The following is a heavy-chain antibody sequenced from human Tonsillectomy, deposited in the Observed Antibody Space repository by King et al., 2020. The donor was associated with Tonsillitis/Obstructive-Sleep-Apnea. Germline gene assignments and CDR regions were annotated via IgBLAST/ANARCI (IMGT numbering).Heavy chain of an antibody. J-gene: IGHJ3*02. Sequence: QLVQSGAEVKKPGASVKVYCKASRYTFTAYYVHWVRQAPGQGLEWMGIIKPSGGTTSYAQKFQGRVTMTRDTSTSTLYMELSSRRSEDTAVYYCARESSGYGNDAFDIWGQGTMVTVSS. CDR2: IKPSGGTT. D-gene: IGHD3-22*01. CDR3: ARESSGYGNDAFDI. V-gene: IGHV1-46*01. CDR1: RYTFTAYY.